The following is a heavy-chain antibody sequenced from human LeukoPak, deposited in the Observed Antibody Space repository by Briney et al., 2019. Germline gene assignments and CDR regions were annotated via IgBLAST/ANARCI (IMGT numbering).Heavy chain of an antibody. V-gene: IGHV1-2*02. Sequence: ASVKVSCKASGYTFTGYYMHWVRQAPGQGLEWMGWINPNSGGTNYAQKFQGRVTMTRDTSISTAYMELSRLRSDDTAVYYCAREEDYGTVTYDYWGQGTLVTVSS. D-gene: IGHD4-17*01. J-gene: IGHJ4*02. CDR3: AREEDYGTVTYDY. CDR2: INPNSGGT. CDR1: GYTFTGYY.